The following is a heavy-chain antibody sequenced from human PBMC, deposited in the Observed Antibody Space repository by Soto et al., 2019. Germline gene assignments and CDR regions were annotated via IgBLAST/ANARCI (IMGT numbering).Heavy chain of an antibody. V-gene: IGHV5-51*03. J-gene: IGHJ1*01. Sequence: EVQLVQSGAEVKKPGESLKISCKGSGYSFTSYWIGWVRQMPGKGLEWMGIIYPGDSDTRYSPSFQGQVTISADKSISTAYLQWSSLKASDTAMYYCARGPDIVVVVAFPAPPEYFQHWGQGTLVTVSS. CDR1: GYSFTSYW. D-gene: IGHD2-15*01. CDR3: ARGPDIVVVVAFPAPPEYFQH. CDR2: IYPGDSDT.